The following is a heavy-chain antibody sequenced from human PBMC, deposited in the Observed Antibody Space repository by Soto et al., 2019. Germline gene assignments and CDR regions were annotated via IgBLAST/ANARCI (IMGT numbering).Heavy chain of an antibody. J-gene: IGHJ4*02. D-gene: IGHD2-15*01. CDR1: GGSFSGYY. CDR2: INHSGST. Sequence: SETLSLTCAVYGGSFSGYYWSWIRQPPGKGLEWIGEINHSGSTNYNPSLKSRVTISVDTSKNQFSLKLSSVTAADTAVYYCARGLSWVVAARTGRYFDYWGQGTLVTVSS. V-gene: IGHV4-34*01. CDR3: ARGLSWVVAARTGRYFDY.